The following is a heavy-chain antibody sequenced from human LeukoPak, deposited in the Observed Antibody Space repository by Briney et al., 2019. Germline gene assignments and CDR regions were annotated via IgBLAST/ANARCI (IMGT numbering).Heavy chain of an antibody. V-gene: IGHV3-66*01. D-gene: IGHD1-1*01. CDR2: IYSGGST. J-gene: IGHJ5*02. CDR3: ARAVLRSSWFDP. Sequence: GGSLRLSCAASGFTVSSNYMSWVRQAPGKGLEWVSVIYSGGSTYYADSVKGRFTISRDNSKNTLYLQMNSLRAEDTAVYYCARAVLRSSWFDPWGQGTLVTVSS. CDR1: GFTVSSNY.